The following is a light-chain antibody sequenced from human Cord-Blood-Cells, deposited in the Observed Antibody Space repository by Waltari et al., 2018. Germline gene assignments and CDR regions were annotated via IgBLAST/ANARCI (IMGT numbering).Light chain of an antibody. CDR3: QQSYSTPLT. Sequence: IQITQYQSSVSASVRARVTITCRASQSISSYLNWYQQKPGKAPKLLIYAASSLQSGVPSRFSGSGSGTDFTLTISSLQPEDFATYYCQQSYSTPLTFGGGTKVEIK. J-gene: IGKJ4*01. V-gene: IGKV1-39*01. CDR1: QSISSY. CDR2: AAS.